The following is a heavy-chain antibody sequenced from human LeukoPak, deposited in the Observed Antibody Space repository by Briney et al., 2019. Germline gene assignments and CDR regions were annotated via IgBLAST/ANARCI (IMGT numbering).Heavy chain of an antibody. D-gene: IGHD5-24*01. CDR1: GFTFSSYG. J-gene: IGHJ3*02. Sequence: GTLXLSCAASGFTFSSYGMTWVRQAPGKGLEWVSTISGSGGSIYYADSVKGRFTISRDNAKNTLYMQMNSLRVEDTAVYYCAREGGDGYNLGDAFDIWGQGTMVTVSS. CDR2: ISGSGGSI. CDR3: AREGGDGYNLGDAFDI. V-gene: IGHV3-23*01.